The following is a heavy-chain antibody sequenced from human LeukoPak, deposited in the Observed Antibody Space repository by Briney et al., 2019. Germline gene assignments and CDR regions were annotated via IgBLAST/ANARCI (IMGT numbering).Heavy chain of an antibody. CDR3: ATDNPRGHHFWSGFRYSYATDA. V-gene: IGHV3-30*03. J-gene: IGHJ6*02. Sequence: GRSLRLSCAASGFTFSSYGMHWVRQAPGKGLEWVAVISYDGSNKYYADSVKGRFTISRDNSKNTLYLQMNSLRAEDTAVYYCATDNPRGHHFWSGFRYSYATDASGPGTTVTVSS. CDR1: GFTFSSYG. CDR2: ISYDGSNK. D-gene: IGHD3-3*02.